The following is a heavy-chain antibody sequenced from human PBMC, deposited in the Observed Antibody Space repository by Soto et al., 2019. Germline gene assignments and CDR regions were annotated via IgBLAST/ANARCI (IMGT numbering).Heavy chain of an antibody. CDR1: GFTFDDCA. Sequence: QPGGSLRLSCAASGFTFDDCAMHWVRQAPGKGLEWVSGISWNSGSIGYADSVKGRFTISRDNARNSLYLQMNSLRAEDTALYYCSCDRSSTTLGYYYYMDVWGKGTTVTVSS. CDR2: ISWNSGSI. V-gene: IGHV3-9*01. CDR3: SCDRSSTTLGYYYYMDV. J-gene: IGHJ6*03. D-gene: IGHD4-4*01.